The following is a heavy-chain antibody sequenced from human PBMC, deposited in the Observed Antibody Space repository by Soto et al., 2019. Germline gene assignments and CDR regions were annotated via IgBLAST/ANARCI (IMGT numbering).Heavy chain of an antibody. CDR3: ARDRSSTLVGMDV. CDR2: TSYDGSNQ. J-gene: IGHJ6*02. CDR1: GFTFSSFA. Sequence: GGSLRLSCTASGFTFSSFAMHWVRQAPGKGLEWVAATSYDGSNQYYGDSVEGRLTISRDNSKNTLYLQMNSLRAEDTAVFYCARDRSSTLVGMDVWGQGTTVTVSS. D-gene: IGHD6-13*01. V-gene: IGHV3-33*01.